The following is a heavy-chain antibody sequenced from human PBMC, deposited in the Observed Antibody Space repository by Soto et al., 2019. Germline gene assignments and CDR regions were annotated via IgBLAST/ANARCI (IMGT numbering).Heavy chain of an antibody. J-gene: IGHJ4*02. CDR3: AGGGYYYDSSGYSPRYHFDY. CDR1: GGTFSSYA. CDR2: IIPIFGTA. Sequence: GASVKVSCKASGGTFSSYAISWVRQAPGQGLEWMGGIIPIFGTANYAQKFQGRVTITADESTSTAYMELSSLRSEDTAVCYCAGGGYYYDSSGYSPRYHFDYWGQGTLVTVSS. V-gene: IGHV1-69*13. D-gene: IGHD3-22*01.